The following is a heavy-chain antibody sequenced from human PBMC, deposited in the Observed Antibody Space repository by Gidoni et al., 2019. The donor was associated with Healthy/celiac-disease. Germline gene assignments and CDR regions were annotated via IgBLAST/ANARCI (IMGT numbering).Heavy chain of an antibody. V-gene: IGHV3-21*01. J-gene: IGHJ4*02. CDR1: GFTFSSYS. Sequence: EVQLVESGGGLVKPGGSLRLYCAASGFTFSSYSMTWVRQAPGKGLEWVSSISSSSSYIYYADSVKGRFTISRDNAKNSLYLQMNSLRAEDTAVYYCARLQGQWLTIDYWGQGTLVTVSS. CDR2: ISSSSSYI. D-gene: IGHD6-19*01. CDR3: ARLQGQWLTIDY.